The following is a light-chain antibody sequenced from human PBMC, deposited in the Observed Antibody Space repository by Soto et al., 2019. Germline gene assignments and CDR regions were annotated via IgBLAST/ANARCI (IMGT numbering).Light chain of an antibody. Sequence: DIVLTQSPGTLSLSPGERATLSCRASQSVSSSYLAWYQQKPGQAPRLLIYGASSRATGIPDRFSGSGSGTDFTLTISRLETEDFAVYYCQQYGSSQWTFGQGTKVEIK. CDR1: QSVSSSY. J-gene: IGKJ1*01. V-gene: IGKV3-20*01. CDR2: GAS. CDR3: QQYGSSQWT.